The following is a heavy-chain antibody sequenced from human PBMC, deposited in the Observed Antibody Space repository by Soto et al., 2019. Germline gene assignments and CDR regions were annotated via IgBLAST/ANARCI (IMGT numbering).Heavy chain of an antibody. CDR1: GGTFSSYT. CDR3: AREGGGYCSSTSCSDAFDI. J-gene: IGHJ3*02. Sequence: ASVKVSCKASGGTFSSYTISWVRQAPGQGLEWMGRIIPILGIANYAQKFQGRVTITADKSTSTAYMELSSLRSEDTGVYYCAREGGGYCSSTSCSDAFDIWGQGTMVTVSS. V-gene: IGHV1-69*04. D-gene: IGHD2-2*01. CDR2: IIPILGIA.